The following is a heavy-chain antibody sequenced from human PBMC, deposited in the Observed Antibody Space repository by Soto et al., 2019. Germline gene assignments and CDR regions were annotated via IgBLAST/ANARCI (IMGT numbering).Heavy chain of an antibody. Sequence: GGSLRLSCAASGFTLSDFAMHWVRQAPGKGLEWVAVISYDGSKKYLADSVKGRFTISRDNSKNTLYLQMNSLRVEDTAVYYCARVSGWYHLDYWGQGTLVTVSS. D-gene: IGHD6-19*01. J-gene: IGHJ4*02. CDR1: GFTLSDFA. V-gene: IGHV3-30*04. CDR3: ARVSGWYHLDY. CDR2: ISYDGSKK.